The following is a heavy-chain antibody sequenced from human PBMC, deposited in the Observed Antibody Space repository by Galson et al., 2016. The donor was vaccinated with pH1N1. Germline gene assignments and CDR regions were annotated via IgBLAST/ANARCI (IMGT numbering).Heavy chain of an antibody. J-gene: IGHJ3*02. CDR3: ARQNDYGDYRGDAFDI. CDR1: GYRFSSSW. CDR2: IHLGGSHI. V-gene: IGHV5-51*01. Sequence: QSGAEVTKPGESLKISCKGSGYRFSSSWIGWVRQMPGKGLEWMGIIHLGGSHIRYSPSFQGQVTISADKSINIVSLQWSSLKASDTAMYYCARQNDYGDYRGDAFDIWGQGKMVTVSS. D-gene: IGHD4-17*01.